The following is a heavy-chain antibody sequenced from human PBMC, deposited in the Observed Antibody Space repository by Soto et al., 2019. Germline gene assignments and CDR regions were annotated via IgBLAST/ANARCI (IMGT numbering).Heavy chain of an antibody. CDR1: GYTFTTYG. CDR3: AREVDVLSARPADY. J-gene: IGHJ4*02. V-gene: IGHV1-18*04. Sequence: ASVKVSCKASGYTFTTYGINWVRQAPGQGLEWMGWISHYNDNTNYAQNFQGRVTMTTDTSTNTAYIELRTLRSDDTAVYYCAREVDVLSARPADYWGQGTLVTVSS. D-gene: IGHD2-8*02. CDR2: ISHYNDNT.